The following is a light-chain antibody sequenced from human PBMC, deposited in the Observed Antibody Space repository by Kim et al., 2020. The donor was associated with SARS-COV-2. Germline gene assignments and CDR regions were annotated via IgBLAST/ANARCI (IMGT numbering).Light chain of an antibody. Sequence: SVGNKVTITCRASQSVSSWLAWYQQKPGKAPKLLIYKASSLDSGVPSRFSGSGSGTEFTLTINSLQPDDFATYYCQQYSSYPPRTFGQGTKVDIK. CDR3: QQYSSYPPRT. J-gene: IGKJ1*01. V-gene: IGKV1-5*03. CDR1: QSVSSW. CDR2: KAS.